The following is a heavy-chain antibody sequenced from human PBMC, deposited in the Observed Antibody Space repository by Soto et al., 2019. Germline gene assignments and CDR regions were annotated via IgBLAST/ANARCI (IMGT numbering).Heavy chain of an antibody. CDR3: ASWLKTSGWYVLLEGSFDY. V-gene: IGHV3-7*01. D-gene: IGHD6-19*01. J-gene: IGHJ4*02. CDR2: IKQDGSAK. Sequence: GSLRRSCAASGFTFSRYAMTWVRQATGKGLEWVANIKQDGSAKYYVDSVKGRFTISRDNAKNSLYLQMNSLRAEDTAVYYCASWLKTSGWYVLLEGSFDYWGQGTLVTVSS. CDR1: GFTFSRYA.